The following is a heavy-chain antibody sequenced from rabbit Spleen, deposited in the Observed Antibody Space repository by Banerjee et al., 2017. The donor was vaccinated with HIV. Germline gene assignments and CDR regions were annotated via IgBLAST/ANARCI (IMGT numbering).Heavy chain of an antibody. CDR3: ARGIGYGYAGDAYPPYAMDL. CDR1: GFDFNTYY. J-gene: IGHJ3*01. CDR2: IDPIFGTT. V-gene: IGHV1S7*01. Sequence: QLKESGGGLVQPGGSLKLSCKASGFDFNTYYMSWVRRAPGQGLEWIGYIDPIFGTTYYASWVNGRFSISRENTRNTVSLQLNSLTAADTATYFCARGIGYGYAGDAYPPYAMDLWGQGTLVTVS. D-gene: IGHD6-1*01.